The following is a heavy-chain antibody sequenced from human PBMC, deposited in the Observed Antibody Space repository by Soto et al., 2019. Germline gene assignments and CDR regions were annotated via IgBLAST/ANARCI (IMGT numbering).Heavy chain of an antibody. J-gene: IGHJ4*02. CDR3: ARERGYSYGYEDY. CDR1: GFTFSGYN. V-gene: IGHV3-21*01. CDR2: ISSSSSYI. Sequence: GGSLRLSCAASGFTFSGYNMNWGRQAPGKGLEWVSSISSSSSYIYYADSVKGRFTISRDNAKNSLYLQMNSLRAEDTAVYYCARERGYSYGYEDYWGQETLVTVSS. D-gene: IGHD5-18*01.